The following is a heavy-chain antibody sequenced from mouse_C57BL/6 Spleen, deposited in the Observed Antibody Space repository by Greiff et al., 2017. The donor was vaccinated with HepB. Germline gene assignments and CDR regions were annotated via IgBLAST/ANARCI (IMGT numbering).Heavy chain of an antibody. V-gene: IGHV1-50*01. D-gene: IGHD1-1*01. J-gene: IGHJ4*01. CDR2: IDPSDSYT. CDR3: ALMTTFDYYAMDY. CDR1: GYTFTSYW. Sequence: QVQLQQPGAELVKPGASVKLSCKASGYTFTSYWMQWVKQRPGQGLEWIGEIDPSDSYTNYNQKFKGKVTLTVDPSSITAYMQRSSLTSEDSAVFVCALMTTFDYYAMDYWGQGTSVTVSS.